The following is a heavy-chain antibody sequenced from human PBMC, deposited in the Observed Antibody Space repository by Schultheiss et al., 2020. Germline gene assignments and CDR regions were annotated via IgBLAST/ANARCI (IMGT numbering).Heavy chain of an antibody. Sequence: GGSLRLSCAASGFTFSNAWMSWVRQAPGKGLEWVAVIWYDGSNKYYADSVKGRFTISRDNSKNTLYLQMNSLRAEDTALYYCAKDMMTGIAVAGTLDYWGQGTLVTVSS. J-gene: IGHJ4*02. D-gene: IGHD6-19*01. V-gene: IGHV3-33*03. CDR1: GFTFSNAW. CDR2: IWYDGSNK. CDR3: AKDMMTGIAVAGTLDY.